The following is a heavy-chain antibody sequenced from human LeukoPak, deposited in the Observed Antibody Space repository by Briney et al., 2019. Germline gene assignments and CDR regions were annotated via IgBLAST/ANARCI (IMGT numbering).Heavy chain of an antibody. J-gene: IGHJ4*02. V-gene: IGHV3-21*03. CDR2: ISSSSSYI. Sequence: GGSLRLSCAASGFTFSSYSMNWVRQAPGKGLEWVSSISSSSSYIYYADSVKGRFTISRDNAKNSLYLQMNTLRADDTAVYYCAKDHGSSDWYYFDYWGQGTLVTVSS. CDR1: GFTFSSYS. CDR3: AKDHGSSDWYYFDY. D-gene: IGHD6-13*01.